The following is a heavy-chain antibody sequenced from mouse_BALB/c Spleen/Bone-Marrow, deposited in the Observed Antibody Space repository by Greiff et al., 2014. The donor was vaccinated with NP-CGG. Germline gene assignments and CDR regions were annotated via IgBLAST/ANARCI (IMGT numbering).Heavy chain of an antibody. V-gene: IGHV2-9*02. CDR2: IWAGGST. J-gene: IGHJ1*01. Sequence: VQVVESGPGLVAPSQSLSITCTVSGFSLTSYGVHWVRQPPGKGLEWLGVIWAGGSTNYNSALMSRLSISKDNSKNQVFLKMNSLQTDDTAMYYCARVYLWYFDVWGAGTTVTVSS. CDR3: ARVYLWYFDV. CDR1: GFSLTSYG. D-gene: IGHD2-3*01.